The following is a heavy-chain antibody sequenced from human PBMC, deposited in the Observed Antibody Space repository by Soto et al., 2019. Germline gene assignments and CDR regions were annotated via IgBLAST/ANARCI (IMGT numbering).Heavy chain of an antibody. V-gene: IGHV3-9*01. CDR1: GFTFDDYA. CDR2: ISGNSGSI. Sequence: EVQLVESGGGLVQPGRSLRLSCAASGFTFDDYAMPWVRQAPGKGLEWVSGISGNSGSIGYADSVKGRFTISRVNAKNSLYLQMHSLRAEDTALYYCATQGYWGQGTLVTVSS. CDR3: ATQGY. J-gene: IGHJ4*02.